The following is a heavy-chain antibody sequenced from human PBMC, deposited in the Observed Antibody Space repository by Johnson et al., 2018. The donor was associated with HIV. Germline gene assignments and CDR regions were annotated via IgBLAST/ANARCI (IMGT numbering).Heavy chain of an antibody. D-gene: IGHD1-1*01. J-gene: IGHJ3*02. Sequence: VQLVESGGGLVQPGRSLRLSCAASGFTFDDYAMHWVRQAPGKGLEWVANIKQDGSEKYYVDSVKGRFTISRDNAKNSLYLQMNSLRAEDTAVYYCARGPPFGTHPDGAFDIWGQGTMVTVSS. CDR2: IKQDGSEK. V-gene: IGHV3-7*03. CDR1: GFTFDDYA. CDR3: ARGPPFGTHPDGAFDI.